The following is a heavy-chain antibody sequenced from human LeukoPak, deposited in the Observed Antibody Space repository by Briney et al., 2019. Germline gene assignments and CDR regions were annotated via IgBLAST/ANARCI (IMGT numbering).Heavy chain of an antibody. CDR3: ARKLRLGGNWFDP. CDR2: IIPISGTT. D-gene: IGHD1-26*01. Sequence: SVKVSCKASGGTFTSYAITWVRQAPGQGLEWMGKIIPISGTTNYAQKFQGRVTITTDESTITAYMELSRLRSEDTAVYYCARKLRLGGNWFDPWGQGTLVTVSS. V-gene: IGHV1-69*05. J-gene: IGHJ5*02. CDR1: GGTFTSYA.